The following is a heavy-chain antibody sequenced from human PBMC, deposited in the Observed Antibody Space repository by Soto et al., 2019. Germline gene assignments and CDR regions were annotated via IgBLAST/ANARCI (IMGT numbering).Heavy chain of an antibody. Sequence: SEILSLTCTVSGDSMTSGDYSWSWIRQPQGKGLEWLGYIYRTGNTHYSPSLKSRVSISQDRAKTQFSLESTSVTAADPCVYFRAGADYQDAFDYWGQGTQVTVSS. CDR2: IYRTGNT. V-gene: IGHV4-30-2*01. J-gene: IGHJ4*02. CDR3: AGADYQDAFDY. CDR1: GDSMTSGDYS. D-gene: IGHD2-2*01.